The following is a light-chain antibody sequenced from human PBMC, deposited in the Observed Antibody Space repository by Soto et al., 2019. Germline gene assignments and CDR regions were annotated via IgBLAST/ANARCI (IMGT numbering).Light chain of an antibody. CDR1: ESIDNW. Sequence: DSKATQSPSTLSASVGDAVTIPFRASESIDNWLAWYQQKPGKAPKLLIFAASTLVRGVPSKFSGRGSGTEFTLTISSLQADDFATYYCQQYHTDWTFGQGTKVDIK. CDR2: AAS. V-gene: IGKV1-5*01. J-gene: IGKJ1*01. CDR3: QQYHTDWT.